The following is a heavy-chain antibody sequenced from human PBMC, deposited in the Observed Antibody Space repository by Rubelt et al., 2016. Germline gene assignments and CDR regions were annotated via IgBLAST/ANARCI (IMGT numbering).Heavy chain of an antibody. J-gene: IGHJ4*02. D-gene: IGHD6-13*01. V-gene: IGHV3-49*03. CDR2: IRSKAYGGTT. Sequence: GESGGGLVQPGRSLRLSCTASGFTFGDYTMNWFRQAPAKGLEWVGFIRSKAYGGTTEDAASVNGRFTISRDDTKSMAYVPMNSLKTEDSAVYYCTRVAAGGIRGVDYWGQGTLVTVSS. CDR1: GFTFGDYT. CDR3: TRVAAGGIRGVDY.